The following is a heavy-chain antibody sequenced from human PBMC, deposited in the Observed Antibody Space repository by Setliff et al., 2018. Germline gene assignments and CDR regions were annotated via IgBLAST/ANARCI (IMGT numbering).Heavy chain of an antibody. V-gene: IGHV1-18*01. CDR2: ISVYNGNT. J-gene: IGHJ6*02. Sequence: ASVKVSCKASGYTFTRNGINWVRQAPGQGLEWMGWISVYNGNTRYAQKFQGRVTMTTDTSTTTAYMDLRSLRSDDTAVYYCASSVDYYDRSGYPYAMDVWGQGTAVTVSS. D-gene: IGHD3-22*01. CDR3: ASSVDYYDRSGYPYAMDV. CDR1: GYTFTRNG.